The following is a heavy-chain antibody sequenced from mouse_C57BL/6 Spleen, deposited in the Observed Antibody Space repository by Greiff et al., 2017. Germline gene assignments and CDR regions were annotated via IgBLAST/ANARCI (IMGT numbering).Heavy chain of an antibody. V-gene: IGHV1-39*01. J-gene: IGHJ4*01. D-gene: IGHD2-4*01. CDR1: GYSFTDYN. CDR3: ATSNDYDGGYYGMDY. CDR2: INPNYGTT. Sequence: EVQLQQSGPELVKPGASVTISCKASGYSFTDYNMNWVKQSNGKSLEWIGVINPNYGTTSYNQKFKGKATLTVDQSSSTSYMQLNSLTSEDSAVYYCATSNDYDGGYYGMDYWGQGTSVTVSS.